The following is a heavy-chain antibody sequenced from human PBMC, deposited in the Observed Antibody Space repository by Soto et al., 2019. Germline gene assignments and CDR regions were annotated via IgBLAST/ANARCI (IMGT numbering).Heavy chain of an antibody. J-gene: IGHJ6*02. CDR1: GGSISSSNW. D-gene: IGHD3-22*01. CDR2: IYHSGST. CDR3: ARAGNYYDSSGYSPYYYYYGMDV. V-gene: IGHV4-4*02. Sequence: SETLSLTCAVSGGSISSSNWWSWVRQPPGKGLEWIGEIYHSGSTNYNPSLKSQVTISVDKSKNQFSLKLSSVTAADTAVYYCARAGNYYDSSGYSPYYYYYGMDVWGQGTTVTVSS.